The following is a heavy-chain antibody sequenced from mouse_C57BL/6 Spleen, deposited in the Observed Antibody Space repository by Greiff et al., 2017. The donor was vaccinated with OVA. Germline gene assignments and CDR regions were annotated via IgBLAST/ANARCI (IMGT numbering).Heavy chain of an antibody. D-gene: IGHD2-3*01. V-gene: IGHV1-52*01. CDR3: ARWDGYYAMDY. Sequence: FQLQQPGAELVRPGSSVKLSCKASGYTFTSYWMHWVKQRPIQGLEWIGNIDPSDSETHYNQKFKDKATLTVDKSSSTAYMQLSSLTSEDSAVYYCARWDGYYAMDYWGQGTSVTVSS. CDR2: IDPSDSET. J-gene: IGHJ4*01. CDR1: GYTFTSYW.